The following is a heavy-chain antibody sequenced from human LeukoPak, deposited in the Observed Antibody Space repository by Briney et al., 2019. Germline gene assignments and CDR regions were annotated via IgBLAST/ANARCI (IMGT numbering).Heavy chain of an antibody. CDR1: GCSISSYY. J-gene: IGHJ4*02. V-gene: IGHV4-59*01. Sequence: PSETLSLTCTVSGCSISSYYWSWIRQPPGKGLEWIGYIYYSGSTNYNPSLKSRVTISVDTSKNQFSLKLSSVTAADTAVYYCARDRYSYGYDYWGQGTLVTVSS. CDR3: ARDRYSYGYDY. D-gene: IGHD5-18*01. CDR2: IYYSGST.